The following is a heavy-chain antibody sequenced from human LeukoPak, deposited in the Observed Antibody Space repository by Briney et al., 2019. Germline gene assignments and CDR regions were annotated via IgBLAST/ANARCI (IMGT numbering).Heavy chain of an antibody. CDR3: ARVGATYSGDP. V-gene: IGHV1-69*08. CDR2: VIPILGTP. CDR1: GDTFSTYT. J-gene: IGHJ5*02. D-gene: IGHD1-26*01. Sequence: SVTVSCKASGDTFSTYTVTWVRQAPGQGLEWMGGVIPILGTPNYAQKFQGRVTITADKSTTTVSIDLRSLRSDDTAVYYCARVGATYSGDPWGQGTLVTVSS.